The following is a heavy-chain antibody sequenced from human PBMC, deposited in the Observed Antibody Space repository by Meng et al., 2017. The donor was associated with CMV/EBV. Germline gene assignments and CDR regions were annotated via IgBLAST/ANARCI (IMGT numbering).Heavy chain of an antibody. CDR3: AREEGDC. CDR1: GFTCSSYA. V-gene: IGHV3-30*04. J-gene: IGHJ4*02. Sequence: GVSLLHSCAASGFTCSSYAMHWVRQAPGKGLEWVAVISYVGSNKYYADSVKGRFTISRDNSKNTLYLQMNSLRAEDTAVYYCAREEGDCWGQGTLVTVSS. CDR2: ISYVGSNK.